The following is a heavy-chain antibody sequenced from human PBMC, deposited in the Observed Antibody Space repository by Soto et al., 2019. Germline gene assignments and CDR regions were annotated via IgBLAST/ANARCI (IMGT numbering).Heavy chain of an antibody. Sequence: GGSLRLSCAASGFTFSSYAMSWVRQAPGKGLEWVSAISGSGGSTYYADSVKGRFTISRDNSKNTLYLQMNSLRAEDTAVYYCAKDFNRDGYYDILTGYYNLHPPVPFDYWGQGTLVTVSS. CDR1: GFTFSSYA. V-gene: IGHV3-23*01. CDR3: AKDFNRDGYYDILTGYYNLHPPVPFDY. CDR2: ISGSGGST. D-gene: IGHD3-9*01. J-gene: IGHJ4*02.